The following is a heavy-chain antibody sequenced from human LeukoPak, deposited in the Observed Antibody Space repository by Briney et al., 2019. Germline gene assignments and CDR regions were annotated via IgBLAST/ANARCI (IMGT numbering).Heavy chain of an antibody. CDR2: ISNRGDRS. Sequence: PGGSLRLSCAASGFIFSNFDMNWVRQAPGKGLEWVSGISNRGDRSYYADSVKGRFTISRDTSKTTLFLQMNSLRAEDTALYYCAKAVFGENFAYWGHGTLVTVSS. D-gene: IGHD3-10*02. J-gene: IGHJ4*01. CDR1: GFIFSNFD. CDR3: AKAVFGENFAY. V-gene: IGHV3-23*01.